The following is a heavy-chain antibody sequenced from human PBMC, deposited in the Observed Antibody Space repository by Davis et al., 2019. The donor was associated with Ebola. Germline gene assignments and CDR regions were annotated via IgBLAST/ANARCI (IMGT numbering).Heavy chain of an antibody. J-gene: IGHJ6*02. Sequence: MPSETLSLTCAVYGGSFSGYYWSWIRQPPGKGLEWIGEINHSGSTNYNPSLKSRVTISVDTSKNQFSLKLSSVTAADTAVYYCARSAGWIQLWSKEGYGMDVWGQGTTVTVSS. CDR1: GGSFSGYY. D-gene: IGHD5-18*01. CDR2: INHSGST. V-gene: IGHV4-34*01. CDR3: ARSAGWIQLWSKEGYGMDV.